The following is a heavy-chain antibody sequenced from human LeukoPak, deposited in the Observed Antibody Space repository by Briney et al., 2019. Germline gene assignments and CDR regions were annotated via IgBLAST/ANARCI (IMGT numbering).Heavy chain of an antibody. CDR1: GFTFSSYS. Sequence: GGSLRLSCAASGFTFSSYSMNWVRQAPGKGLEWVANIKQDGSEKYYVDSVKGRFTISRDNAKNSLYLQMNSLRAEDTAVYYCARGHTILAYWGQGTLVTVSS. D-gene: IGHD3-3*01. CDR3: ARGHTILAY. CDR2: IKQDGSEK. J-gene: IGHJ4*02. V-gene: IGHV3-7*01.